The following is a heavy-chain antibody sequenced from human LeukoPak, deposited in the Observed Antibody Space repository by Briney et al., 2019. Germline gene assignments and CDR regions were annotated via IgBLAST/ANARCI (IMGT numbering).Heavy chain of an antibody. V-gene: IGHV4-39*01. CDR2: IYFTGRD. Sequence: SETLSLTCTVSGGSISGSSYYWGWIRQPPGKGLEWLGSIYFTGRDYYNPSLKSRVTTSVDTSKNQFSLALSSVTAADTAVYYCVRQCMGYSHGYFEYWGQGSLVTVSS. CDR3: VRQCMGYSHGYFEY. D-gene: IGHD5-18*01. CDR1: GGSISGSSYY. J-gene: IGHJ4*02.